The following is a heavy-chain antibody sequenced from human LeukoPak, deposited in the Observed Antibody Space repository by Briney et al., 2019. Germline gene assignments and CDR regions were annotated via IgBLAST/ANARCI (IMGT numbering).Heavy chain of an antibody. CDR1: GYTFTSYG. Sequence: AASVKVSCKASGYTFTSYGISWVRQAPGQGLEWMGWISAYNGNTNYAQKLQGRVTMTTDTSTSTAYMELRSLRSDDTAVYYCARVGKVPVALSYYYYYYMDVWGKGTTVTVSS. CDR2: ISAYNGNT. D-gene: IGHD2-2*01. J-gene: IGHJ6*03. V-gene: IGHV1-18*01. CDR3: ARVGKVPVALSYYYYYYMDV.